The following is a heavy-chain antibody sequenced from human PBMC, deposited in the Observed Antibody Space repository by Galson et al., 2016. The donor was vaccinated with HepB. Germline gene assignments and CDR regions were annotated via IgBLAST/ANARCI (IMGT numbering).Heavy chain of an antibody. V-gene: IGHV3-11*06. Sequence: SLRLSCAASGFTFSDFYMTWKRRAPGKSLEWVSYISHSSAFTDYVDSVKGRFINSRDNVKNSLFLQMNTLRAEDTALYFCARGTAPKTLDTFDIWGQGTMVTVSS. J-gene: IGHJ3*02. CDR2: ISHSSAFT. CDR3: ARGTAPKTLDTFDI. CDR1: GFTFSDFY.